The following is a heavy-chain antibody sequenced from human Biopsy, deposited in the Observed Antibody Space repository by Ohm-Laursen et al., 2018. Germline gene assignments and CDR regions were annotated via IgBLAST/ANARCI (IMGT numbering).Heavy chain of an antibody. J-gene: IGHJ6*02. Sequence: TLSLTCEVYGKTFSDYYWSWIRQPPGKGLEWIGQINQSGRTNYNPSLKSRVNISVDTSKNQFSLKVRSVTAADTAVYYCVRGVDYYDPYHYYALDVWGQGTTVTVSS. CDR2: INQSGRT. CDR1: GKTFSDYY. V-gene: IGHV4-34*01. CDR3: VRGVDYYDPYHYYALDV. D-gene: IGHD3-22*01.